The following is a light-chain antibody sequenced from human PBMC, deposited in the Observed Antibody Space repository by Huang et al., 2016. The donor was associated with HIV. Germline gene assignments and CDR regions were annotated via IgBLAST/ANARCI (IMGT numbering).Light chain of an antibody. CDR3: QQYYSSPQT. CDR2: WAS. J-gene: IGKJ1*01. Sequence: DIILTQSPDSLAVSLGERASLSCRSSQSVYSTYTSQDYMSWFQQKPGQPPKLLLFWASTREAGVPDRFSGSGSGTHFTLTIANLEAEDAAIYYCQQYYSSPQTFGQGTRVEVK. CDR1: QSVYSTYTSQDY. V-gene: IGKV4-1*01.